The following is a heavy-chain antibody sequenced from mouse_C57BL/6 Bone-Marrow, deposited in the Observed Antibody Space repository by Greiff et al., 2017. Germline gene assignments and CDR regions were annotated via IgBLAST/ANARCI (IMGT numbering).Heavy chain of an antibody. D-gene: IGHD4-1*01. CDR2: IYPGSGNT. Sequence: QVQLQQSGAELVRPGASVKLSCKASGYTFTDYYINWVKQRPGQGLEWIARIYPGSGNTYYNEKFKGKATLTAEKSSSTAYMQLRSLTSEDSAVYYCARTGALDYWGQGTTLTVSS. CDR1: GYTFTDYY. J-gene: IGHJ2*01. CDR3: ARTGALDY. V-gene: IGHV1-76*01.